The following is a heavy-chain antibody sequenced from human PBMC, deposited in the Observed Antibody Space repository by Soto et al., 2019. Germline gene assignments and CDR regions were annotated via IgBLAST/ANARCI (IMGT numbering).Heavy chain of an antibody. D-gene: IGHD3-3*01. CDR1: GFSISSYY. V-gene: IGHV4-59*08. Sequence: SETLSLTCTVSGFSISSYYWSWIRQPPGKGLEWIGYIYYSGSTNYNPSLKSRVTISVDTSKNQFSLKLSSVTAADTAVYYCARHTYYDFWSSYRPLYYMDVWGKGTTVTVSS. J-gene: IGHJ6*03. CDR2: IYYSGST. CDR3: ARHTYYDFWSSYRPLYYMDV.